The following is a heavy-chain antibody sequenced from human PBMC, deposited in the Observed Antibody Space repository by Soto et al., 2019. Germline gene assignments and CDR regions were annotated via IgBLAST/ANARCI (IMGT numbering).Heavy chain of an antibody. J-gene: IGHJ5*02. CDR3: ARDRDGSGRDLQFDP. CDR2: IIPILGIA. V-gene: IGHV1-69*08. Sequence: QVQLVQSGAEVKKPGSSVKVSCKASGGTFSSYTISWVRQAPGQGLEWMGRIIPILGIANYAQKFQGRVKITEDKSTSTAHMELSSLRSEDTAGYYCARDRDGSGRDLQFDPWGQGTLVTVSS. CDR1: GGTFSSYT. D-gene: IGHD3-10*01.